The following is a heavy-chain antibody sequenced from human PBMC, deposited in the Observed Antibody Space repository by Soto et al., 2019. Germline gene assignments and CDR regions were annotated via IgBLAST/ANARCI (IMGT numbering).Heavy chain of an antibody. CDR1: GGSISSGGYS. CDR2: IYHSGST. Sequence: SETLSLTCAVSGGSISSGGYSWSWIRQPPGKGLEWIGYIYHSGSTYYNPSLKSRVTISVDRSKNQFSLKLSSVTAADTAVYYCAREDAWDAFDIWGQGTMVTVSS. V-gene: IGHV4-30-2*01. CDR3: AREDAWDAFDI. J-gene: IGHJ3*02.